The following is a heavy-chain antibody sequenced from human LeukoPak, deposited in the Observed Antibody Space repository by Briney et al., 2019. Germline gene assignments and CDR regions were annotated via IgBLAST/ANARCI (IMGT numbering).Heavy chain of an antibody. D-gene: IGHD3-10*01. Sequence: GGPLRLSCAASGFTFSSYSMNWVRQAPGKGVEWVSSISSSSSYIYYAVSVKGRFPISRDNANNSLYLQMNSLGAEDTAVYYCARDPVLLWFGAFDYWGQGTLVTVSS. CDR1: GFTFSSYS. CDR2: ISSSSSYI. J-gene: IGHJ4*02. CDR3: ARDPVLLWFGAFDY. V-gene: IGHV3-21*01.